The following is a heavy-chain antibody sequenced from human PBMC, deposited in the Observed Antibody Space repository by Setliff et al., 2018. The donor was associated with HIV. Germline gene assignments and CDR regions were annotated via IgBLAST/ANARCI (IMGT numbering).Heavy chain of an antibody. D-gene: IGHD2-8*01. Sequence: SETLSLTCAVYGESFSGYFWSWIRQPAGKGLEWLGEINHSGRAKYNPSLKSRVTISVDTSKNQFSLRLSSVTAADTAVYYCARGAPYCNHGICHLFDYWGQGNLVTVSS. J-gene: IGHJ4*02. CDR1: GESFSGYF. V-gene: IGHV4-34*01. CDR2: INHSGRA. CDR3: ARGAPYCNHGICHLFDY.